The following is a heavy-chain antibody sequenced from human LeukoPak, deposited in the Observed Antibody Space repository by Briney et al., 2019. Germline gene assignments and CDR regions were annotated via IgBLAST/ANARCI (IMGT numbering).Heavy chain of an antibody. CDR2: IYYSGST. V-gene: IGHV4-39*07. J-gene: IGHJ4*02. Sequence: SETLSLTCTVSGGSISSSSYYWGWIRQPPGKGLEWIGSIYYSGSTYYNPSLKSRVTISVDTSKNQFSLKLSSVTAADTAVYYCARGSRLNGYILFDYWGQGTLVTVSS. CDR1: GGSISSSSYY. D-gene: IGHD5-24*01. CDR3: ARGSRLNGYILFDY.